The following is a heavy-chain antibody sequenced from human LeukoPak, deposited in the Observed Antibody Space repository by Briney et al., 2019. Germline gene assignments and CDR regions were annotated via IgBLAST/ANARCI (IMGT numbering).Heavy chain of an antibody. V-gene: IGHV3-48*01. CDR3: ARDGAIQLWFNWFDP. CDR1: GFTFSSYS. Sequence: GGSLRLSCAASGFTFSSYSMNWVRQAPGKGLEWVSYISSSSSTIYYADSVKGRFTISRDNAKNSLYLQMNSLRAEDTAVYYCARDGAIQLWFNWFDPWGQGTLVTVSS. J-gene: IGHJ5*02. D-gene: IGHD5-18*01. CDR2: ISSSSSTI.